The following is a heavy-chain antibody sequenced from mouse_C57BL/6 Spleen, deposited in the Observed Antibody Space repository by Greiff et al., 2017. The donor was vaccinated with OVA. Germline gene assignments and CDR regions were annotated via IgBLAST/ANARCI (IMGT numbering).Heavy chain of an antibody. Sequence: QVQLQQSGPELVKPGASVKISCKASGYAFSSSWMNWVKQRPGKGLEWIGRIYPGDGDTNYNGKFKGKATLTADKTSSTAYMQLSSLTYEDSAVYFCVYDEAYWGQGTLVTVSA. CDR2: IYPGDGDT. D-gene: IGHD2-12*01. J-gene: IGHJ3*01. CDR3: VYDEAY. V-gene: IGHV1-82*01. CDR1: GYAFSSSW.